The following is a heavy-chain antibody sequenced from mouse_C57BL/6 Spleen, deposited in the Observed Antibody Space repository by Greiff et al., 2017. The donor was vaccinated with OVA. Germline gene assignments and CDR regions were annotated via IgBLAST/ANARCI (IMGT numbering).Heavy chain of an antibody. D-gene: IGHD2-4*01. J-gene: IGHJ3*01. CDR2: ISSGSSTI. Sequence: DVHLVESGGGLVKPGGSLKLSCAASGFTFSDYGMHWVRQAPEKGLEWVAYISSGSSTIYYADTVKGRFTISRDNAKNTLFLQMTSLRSEDTAMYYCARDYDYDGRAFAYWGQGTLVTVSA. CDR1: GFTFSDYG. V-gene: IGHV5-17*01. CDR3: ARDYDYDGRAFAY.